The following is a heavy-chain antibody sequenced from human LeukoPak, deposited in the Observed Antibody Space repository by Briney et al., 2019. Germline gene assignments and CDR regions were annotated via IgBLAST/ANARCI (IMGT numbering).Heavy chain of an antibody. D-gene: IGHD4-11*01. J-gene: IGHJ4*02. CDR1: GFTFSHYG. CDR3: ARDAQRGFDYSNSLEY. V-gene: IGHV3-33*01. Sequence: GGSLRLSCAAAGFTFSHYGMHWVRQAPGKGLEWVAVIWSDGTNQYYGDSAKGRFTISRDNSGNTVYLQMNSLRPEDTGVYYCARDAQRGFDYSNSLEYWGQGTPVTVST. CDR2: IWSDGTNQ.